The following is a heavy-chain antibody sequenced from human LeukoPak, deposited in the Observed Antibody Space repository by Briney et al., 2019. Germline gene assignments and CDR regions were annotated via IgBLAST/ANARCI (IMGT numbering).Heavy chain of an antibody. D-gene: IGHD3-3*01. CDR3: ARGCRRRYYDFWSAWGYYYMDV. CDR1: GYTFTSYD. J-gene: IGHJ6*03. CDR2: MNPNSGNT. V-gene: IGHV1-8*01. Sequence: GASVKVPCKASGYTFTSYDINWVRQATGQGLEWMGWMNPNSGNTGYAQKFQGRVTMTRNTSISTAYMELSSLRSEDTAVYYCARGCRRRYYDFWSAWGYYYMDVWGKGTTVTVSS.